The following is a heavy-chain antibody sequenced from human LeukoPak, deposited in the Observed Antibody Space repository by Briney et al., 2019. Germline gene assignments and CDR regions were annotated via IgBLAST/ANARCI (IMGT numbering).Heavy chain of an antibody. V-gene: IGHV3-30*02. CDR2: TRYDGGKK. CDR1: GFTFSSYG. J-gene: IGHJ4*02. CDR3: AKDPGGETLPDY. Sequence: GGSLRLSCAASGFTFSSYGMYWVRQGPGKGLEWVAFTRYDGGKKNYADFVKGRFTISRDNSKNTLYLQMDSLRAEDTAVYYCAKDPGGETLPDYWGQGTLVTVSS. D-gene: IGHD1-26*01.